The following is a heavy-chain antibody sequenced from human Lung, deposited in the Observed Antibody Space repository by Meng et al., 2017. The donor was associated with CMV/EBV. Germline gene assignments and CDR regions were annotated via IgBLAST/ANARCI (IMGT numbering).Heavy chain of an antibody. CDR3: AKGGGRYYDDAFDV. CDR2: IHNDVI. J-gene: IGHJ3*01. V-gene: IGHV3-23*03. CDR1: GFTFSTYA. Sequence: GGSLRPXCAASGFTFSTYAMSWVRQAPGKGLEWVSLIHNDVIHYADSVKGRFTISRDNSKNSLYLQMNSLRAEDTALYYCAKGGGRYYDDAFDVWGQGTMVTVSS. D-gene: IGHD2/OR15-2a*01.